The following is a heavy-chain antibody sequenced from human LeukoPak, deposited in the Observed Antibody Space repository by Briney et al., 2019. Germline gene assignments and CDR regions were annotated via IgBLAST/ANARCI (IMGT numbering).Heavy chain of an antibody. CDR1: GYTFTSYD. D-gene: IGHD3-22*01. J-gene: IGHJ4*02. CDR2: MNPNSGNT. Sequence: ASVKVSCKASGYTFTSYDINWVRQAPGQGLEWMGWMNPNSGNTGYAQKFQGRVTMTRNTSISTAYMELSSLRSEDTAVYYCARDTNYYDNAGVDYWGQGTLVTVSS. CDR3: ARDTNYYDNAGVDY. V-gene: IGHV1-8*01.